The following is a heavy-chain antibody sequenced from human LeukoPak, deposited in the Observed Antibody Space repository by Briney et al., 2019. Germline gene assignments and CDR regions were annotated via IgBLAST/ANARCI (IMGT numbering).Heavy chain of an antibody. D-gene: IGHD1-26*01. V-gene: IGHV1-18*01. CDR1: GYTFTSYG. CDR3: ARDLRPKSYSGSKPNWFDP. J-gene: IGHJ5*02. Sequence: ASVKVSCKASGYTFTSYGISWVRQAPGQGLEWMGWISAYNGNTNYAQKLQGRVTMTTDTSTSTAYMELRSLRSDDTAVYYCARDLRPKSYSGSKPNWFDPWGQGTLVTVSS. CDR2: ISAYNGNT.